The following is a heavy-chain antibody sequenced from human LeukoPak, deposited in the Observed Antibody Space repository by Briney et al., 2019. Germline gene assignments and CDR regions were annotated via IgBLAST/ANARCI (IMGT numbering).Heavy chain of an antibody. CDR3: AKSSAAAGAFDY. CDR1: GFTFSSYG. J-gene: IGHJ4*02. Sequence: GRSLRLSCAASGFTFSSYGMHWVRQAPGKGLEWVAVIWYDGSNKYYADSVKGRFTISRDNSKNTLYLQMNSLRAEDTAVYYCAKSSAAAGAFDYWGQGTLVTVSS. V-gene: IGHV3-33*06. D-gene: IGHD6-13*01. CDR2: IWYDGSNK.